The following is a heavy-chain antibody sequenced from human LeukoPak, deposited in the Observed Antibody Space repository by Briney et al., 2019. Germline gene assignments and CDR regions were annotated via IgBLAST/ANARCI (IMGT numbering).Heavy chain of an antibody. J-gene: IGHJ3*02. CDR2: INPNSGGT. V-gene: IGHV1-2*06. D-gene: IGHD3-22*01. CDR1: GYTFTGYY. Sequence: GASVKVSCKASGYTFTGYYMHWVRQAPGQGLEWMGRINPNSGGTNYAQKFRGRVTMTRDTSISTAYMELSRLRSDDTAVYYCARLQTYYYDSSGYWSFDIWGQGTMVTVSS. CDR3: ARLQTYYYDSSGYWSFDI.